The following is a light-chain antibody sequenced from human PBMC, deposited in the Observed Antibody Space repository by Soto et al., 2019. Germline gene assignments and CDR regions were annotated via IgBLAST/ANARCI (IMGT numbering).Light chain of an antibody. Sequence: DTVLTQSPGTLSLSPGERATLSCRASQSVGGSLAWYQQRPGQAPRLLVYHTSNRATGIPDRFSASGSGTDFTLTISRLEPEDFAIYYCQQRTSLTFGGGTKVDIK. J-gene: IGKJ4*01. CDR3: QQRTSLT. CDR2: HTS. CDR1: QSVGGS. V-gene: IGKV3-11*01.